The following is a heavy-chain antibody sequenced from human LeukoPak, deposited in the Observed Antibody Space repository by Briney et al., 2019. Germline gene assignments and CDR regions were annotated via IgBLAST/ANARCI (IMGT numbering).Heavy chain of an antibody. V-gene: IGHV3-74*01. D-gene: IGHD3-22*01. Sequence: GGSLRLSCAASGFTFSSYWMHWVRQAPGKGLVWASRINSDGSSTSYADSVKGRFTISRDNAKNTLYLQMNSLRAEDTAVYYCARVTGWLLHQYFDYWGQGTLVTVSS. J-gene: IGHJ4*02. CDR2: INSDGSST. CDR1: GFTFSSYW. CDR3: ARVTGWLLHQYFDY.